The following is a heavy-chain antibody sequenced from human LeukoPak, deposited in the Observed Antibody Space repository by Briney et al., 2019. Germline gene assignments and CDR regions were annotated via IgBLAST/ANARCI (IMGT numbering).Heavy chain of an antibody. CDR1: GFTFSSYA. V-gene: IGHV3-23*01. Sequence: GGSLRLSCEASGFTFSSYAMSWVRQAPGKGLEWVSVVTSSGGNTYYADSVKGRFTISRDNSKNTLYLQMNSLRAEDTALYYCASYDSSGYYLYRYFTYWGQGTLVTVSS. D-gene: IGHD3-22*01. J-gene: IGHJ4*02. CDR3: ASYDSSGYYLYRYFTY. CDR2: VTSSGGNT.